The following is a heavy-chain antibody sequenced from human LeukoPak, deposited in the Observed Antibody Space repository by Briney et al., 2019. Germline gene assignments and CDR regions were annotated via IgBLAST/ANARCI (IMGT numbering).Heavy chain of an antibody. CDR2: INHSGST. V-gene: IGHV4-34*01. CDR1: GGSFSGYY. D-gene: IGHD6-13*01. Sequence: SETLSLTCAVYGGSFSGYYWSWIRQPPGKGLEWIGEINHSGSTNYNPSLKSRVTMSVDTSKYQFSLKLSSVTAADTAVYYCARVSSNWRGWFDPWGQGTLVTVSS. CDR3: ARVSSNWRGWFDP. J-gene: IGHJ5*02.